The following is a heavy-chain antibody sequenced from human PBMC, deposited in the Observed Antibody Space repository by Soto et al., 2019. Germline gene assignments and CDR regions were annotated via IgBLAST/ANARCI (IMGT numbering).Heavy chain of an antibody. CDR3: ARVGLKYLRWFDP. Sequence: ASVKVSCKASGYSFRSYGIQWVRQAPGQSLEWMGWINVDNGDTKYSQNFQDRVTIVRDTSASTVYMEPSSLRTEDTAVYYCARVGLKYLRWFDPWGQGSLVTVSS. D-gene: IGHD6-6*01. V-gene: IGHV1-3*01. CDR1: GYSFRSYG. CDR2: INVDNGDT. J-gene: IGHJ5*02.